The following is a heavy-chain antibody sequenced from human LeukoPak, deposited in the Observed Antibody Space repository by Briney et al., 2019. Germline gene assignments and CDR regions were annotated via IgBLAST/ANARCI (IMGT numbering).Heavy chain of an antibody. J-gene: IGHJ4*02. V-gene: IGHV3-11*01. Sequence: GGSLRLSCAASGFTFGVYYMTWIRQAPGRGLEPLSFISPTGDIIKYVDSVKGRFTISRDNAKSSMYLEMNRQRAEDTAVYYYAREHWAAPDHWGQGTLVTVSP. CDR3: AREHWAAPDH. D-gene: IGHD3-16*01. CDR1: GFTFGVYY. CDR2: ISPTGDII.